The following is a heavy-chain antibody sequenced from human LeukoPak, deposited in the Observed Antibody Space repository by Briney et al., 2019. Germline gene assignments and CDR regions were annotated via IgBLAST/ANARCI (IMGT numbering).Heavy chain of an antibody. Sequence: SVKVSCKASGFTFTSSAMQWVRQARGQRLEWIGWIVVGSGNTNYAQKFQERVTITRDMSTSTAYMELSSLRSEDTAVYYCARAGIRYYDSSGPGYWGQGTLVTVSS. V-gene: IGHV1-58*02. D-gene: IGHD3-22*01. CDR3: ARAGIRYYDSSGPGY. J-gene: IGHJ4*02. CDR2: IVVGSGNT. CDR1: GFTFTSSA.